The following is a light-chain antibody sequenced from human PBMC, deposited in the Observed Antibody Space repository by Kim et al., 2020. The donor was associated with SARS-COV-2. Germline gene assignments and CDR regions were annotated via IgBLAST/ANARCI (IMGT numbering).Light chain of an antibody. CDR2: ATS. CDR1: QDISSW. V-gene: IGKV1-12*01. CDR3: QQADSFPFT. Sequence: GDRGTITCRASQDISSWLAWYQQKPGTAPKLLIYATSSLQSGVPSRFSGSGSGTDFTLTISSLQPEDFATYYCQQADSFPFTFGPGTKVDIK. J-gene: IGKJ3*01.